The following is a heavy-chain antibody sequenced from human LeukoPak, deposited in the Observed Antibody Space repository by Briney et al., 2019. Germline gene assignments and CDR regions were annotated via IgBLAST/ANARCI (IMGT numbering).Heavy chain of an antibody. D-gene: IGHD2-2*01. J-gene: IGHJ6*03. V-gene: IGHV4-34*01. Sequence: SETLSLTCAVYGGSFSGYYWSWIRQPPGKGLEWIGEINHSRSTNYNPSPKSRVTISVDTSENQFSLKLSSVTAADTAVYYCARHRYCSSTSCYAYYYYYMDVWGKGTTVTVSS. CDR2: INHSRST. CDR1: GGSFSGYY. CDR3: ARHRYCSSTSCYAYYYYYMDV.